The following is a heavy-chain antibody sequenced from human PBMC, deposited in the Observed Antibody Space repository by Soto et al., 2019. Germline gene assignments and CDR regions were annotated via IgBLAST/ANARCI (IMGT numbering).Heavy chain of an antibody. D-gene: IGHD5-18*01. Sequence: QVQLVQSGAEVKKPGASVKVSCKASGYTFTSYDINWVRQATGQGLEWMGWMNPNSGKTGYAQKFQGRVTMTRNTSISTAYMELSSLRSEDTAVYYCARVRRSWIQLWPADFDYWGQGTLVTVSS. V-gene: IGHV1-8*01. CDR2: MNPNSGKT. CDR3: ARVRRSWIQLWPADFDY. CDR1: GYTFTSYD. J-gene: IGHJ4*02.